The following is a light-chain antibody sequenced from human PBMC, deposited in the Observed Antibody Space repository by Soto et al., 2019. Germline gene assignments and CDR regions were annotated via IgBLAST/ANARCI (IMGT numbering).Light chain of an antibody. J-gene: IGLJ2*01. Sequence: QAVVTQEPSLTVSPGGTVTLTCGSSTGTVTTGLYPYWFQQKPGQAPRTLIYDTTNKHSWTPARFSASLLGGKAALTLSGAQPEDEADYYCLLVDSGVVLFGGGTKLTVL. CDR3: LLVDSGVVL. V-gene: IGLV7-46*01. CDR1: TGTVTTGLY. CDR2: DTT.